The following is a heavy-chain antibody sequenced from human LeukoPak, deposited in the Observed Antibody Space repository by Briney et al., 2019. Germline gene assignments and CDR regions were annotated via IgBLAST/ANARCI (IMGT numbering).Heavy chain of an antibody. V-gene: IGHV1-2*02. J-gene: IGHJ6*03. CDR3: ARDPSKTTVTTAGASYYMDV. Sequence: GASVKVSCKASGYTFTGYYMHWVRQAPGQGLEWMGWINPNSGGTSYAQKFQGRVTMTRDMSTSTVYMELSSLRSEDTAVYYCARDPSKTTVTTAGASYYMDVWGKGTTVTVSS. D-gene: IGHD4-17*01. CDR2: INPNSGGT. CDR1: GYTFTGYY.